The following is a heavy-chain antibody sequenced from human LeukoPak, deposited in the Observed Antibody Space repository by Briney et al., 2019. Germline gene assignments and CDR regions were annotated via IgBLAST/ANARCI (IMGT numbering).Heavy chain of an antibody. D-gene: IGHD3-10*01. V-gene: IGHV3-7*01. J-gene: IGHJ6*03. CDR3: ARSGRGVDSFYFYMDV. Sequence: GGSLRLSCAASGFTFSQYGMRWVHQAPGKGLEWLANIKHDGSEKQDGSEKNYVDSVKGRFTISRDNAKNSLYLQMNSLRAEDTAVYYCARSGRGVDSFYFYMDVWGKGTTVTASS. CDR2: IKHDGSEKQDGSEK. CDR1: GFTFSQYG.